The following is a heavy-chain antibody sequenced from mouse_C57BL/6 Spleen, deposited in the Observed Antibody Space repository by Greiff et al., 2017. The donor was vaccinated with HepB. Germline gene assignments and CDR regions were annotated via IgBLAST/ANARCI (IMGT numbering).Heavy chain of an antibody. CDR1: GFTFSDYG. J-gene: IGHJ2*01. CDR3: ARDGYYGSSFLDY. Sequence: EVKLVESGGGLVKPGGSLKLSCAASGFTFSDYGMHWVRQAPEKGLEWVAYISSGSSTIYYADTVKGRFTISRDNAKNTLFLQMTSLRSEDTAMYYCARDGYYGSSFLDYWGQGTTLTVSS. D-gene: IGHD1-1*01. V-gene: IGHV5-17*01. CDR2: ISSGSSTI.